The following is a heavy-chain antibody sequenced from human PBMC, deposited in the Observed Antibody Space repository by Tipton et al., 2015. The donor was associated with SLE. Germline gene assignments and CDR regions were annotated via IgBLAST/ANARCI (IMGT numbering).Heavy chain of an antibody. CDR3: ARTNGGGATFFDY. V-gene: IGHV4-39*07. CDR2: IYSTGIT. CDR1: GGSISSSTYY. J-gene: IGHJ4*02. D-gene: IGHD3-16*01. Sequence: TLSLTCFVSGGSISSSTYYWGWIRQPPGKGLEWIGIIYSTGITYYNPSLKSRVTISIDTSNNQFSLKLSSVSAADTAVYYCARTNGGGATFFDYWGQGVLVTVSS.